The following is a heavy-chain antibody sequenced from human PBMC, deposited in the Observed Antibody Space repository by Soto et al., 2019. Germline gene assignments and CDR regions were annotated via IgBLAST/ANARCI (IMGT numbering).Heavy chain of an antibody. D-gene: IGHD6-6*01. CDR3: ARGANGQLVPGGWFDP. CDR2: IIPIFGTA. CDR1: GGTFSSYA. V-gene: IGHV1-69*01. Sequence: QVQLVQSGAEVKKPGSSVKVSCKASGGTFSSYAISWVRQAPGPGLEWMGGIIPIFGTANYAQKFQGRVTITADESTSTAYMELSSLRSEDTAVYYCARGANGQLVPGGWFDPWGQGTLVTVSS. J-gene: IGHJ5*02.